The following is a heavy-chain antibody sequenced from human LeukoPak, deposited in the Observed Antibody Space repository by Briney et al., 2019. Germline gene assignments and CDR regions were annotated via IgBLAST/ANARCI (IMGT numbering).Heavy chain of an antibody. J-gene: IGHJ4*02. Sequence: SETLSLTCTVSGGSISSSSYYWGWIRQPPGKGLEWIGSIYYSGSTYYNPSPKSRVTISVDTSKNQFSLKLSSVTAADTAVYYCARSDIVATIVDYWGQGTLVTVSS. CDR1: GGSISSSSYY. CDR2: IYYSGST. CDR3: ARSDIVATIVDY. D-gene: IGHD5-12*01. V-gene: IGHV4-39*07.